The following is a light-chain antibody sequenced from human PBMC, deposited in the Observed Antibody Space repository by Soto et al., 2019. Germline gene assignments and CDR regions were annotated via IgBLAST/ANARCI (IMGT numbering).Light chain of an antibody. V-gene: IGKV3-20*01. J-gene: IGKJ3*01. CDR2: GAS. Sequence: EIVLTQSPGTLSLSPGERTTLSCSASQSVSSSYLAWYQQKPVQAPRLLIDGASNRATGIPDRFSGSESGTDFTLTISRLEPEYFAVDYCEQYGSSTLFAVGPGTKVDIK. CDR3: EQYGSSTLFA. CDR1: QSVSSSY.